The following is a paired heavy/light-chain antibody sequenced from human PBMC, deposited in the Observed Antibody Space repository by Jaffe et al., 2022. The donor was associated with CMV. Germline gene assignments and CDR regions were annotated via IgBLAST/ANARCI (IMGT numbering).Light chain of an antibody. CDR2: LGS. CDR1: QSLLHSNGYNC. Sequence: DIVMTQSPLSLPVTPGEPASISCRSSQSLLHSNGYNCLDWYLQKPGKSPQLLIYLGSNRASGVPVRFSGSGSGTDFTLKISRVEAEDVGVYYCMQALQTPYTFGQGTKLEIK. V-gene: IGKV2-28*01. J-gene: IGKJ2*01. CDR3: MQALQTPYT.
Heavy chain of an antibody. J-gene: IGHJ3*02. Sequence: QLVESGGGLVQPGGSLRLSCAASGFTFSSYWMSWVRQAPGKGLEWVANINQDGSEKYYVDSVKGRFTTSRDNAKNSLYLQMNSLRAEDAAVYYCVREVPAAIPYAFDIWGQGTMVTVSS. D-gene: IGHD2-21*02. CDR1: GFTFSSYW. CDR2: INQDGSEK. CDR3: VREVPAAIPYAFDI. V-gene: IGHV3-7*01.